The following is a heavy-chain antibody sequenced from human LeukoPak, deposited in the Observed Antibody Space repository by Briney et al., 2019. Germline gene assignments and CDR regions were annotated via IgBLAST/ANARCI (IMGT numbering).Heavy chain of an antibody. CDR2: ISSSGSTI. CDR1: GFTFSDHY. D-gene: IGHD4-23*01. CDR3: ARDPKTTVVVNWYFDL. J-gene: IGHJ2*01. V-gene: IGHV3-11*01. Sequence: GGSLRLSCAASGFTFSDHYMSWIRQAPGKGLEWVSYISSSGSTINYADSVKGRFTISRDNAKNSLYLQMNSLRAEDTAVYYRARDPKTTVVVNWYFDLWGRGTLVTVSS.